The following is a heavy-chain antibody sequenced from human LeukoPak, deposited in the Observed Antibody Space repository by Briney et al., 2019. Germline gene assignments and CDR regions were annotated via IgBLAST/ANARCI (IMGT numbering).Heavy chain of an antibody. J-gene: IGHJ6*02. CDR1: GFTFSSYA. CDR3: AKDLTLSPTYYDILTGYYANYYYYGMDV. Sequence: GGSLRLSCAASGFTFSSYAMSWVRQAPGKGLEWVSAISGSGGSTYYADSVKGRFTISRDNSKYTLYLQMNSLRAEDTAVYYCAKDLTLSPTYYDILTGYYANYYYYGMDVWGQGTTVTVSS. CDR2: ISGSGGST. V-gene: IGHV3-23*01. D-gene: IGHD3-9*01.